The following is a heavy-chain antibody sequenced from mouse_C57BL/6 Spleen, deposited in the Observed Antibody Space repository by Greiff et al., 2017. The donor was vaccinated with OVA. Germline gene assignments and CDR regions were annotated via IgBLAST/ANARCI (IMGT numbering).Heavy chain of an antibody. CDR2: IDPETGGT. CDR1: GYTFTDYE. J-gene: IGHJ2*01. CDR3: TKGASYYSNYVDY. V-gene: IGHV1-15*01. Sequence: QVQLKESGAELVRPGASVTLSCKASGYTFTDYEMHWVKQTPVHGLEWIGAIDPETGGTAYNQKFKGKAILTADKPSSTAYMELRSLTSEDSAVNYGTKGASYYSNYVDYWGQGTTLTVSS. D-gene: IGHD2-5*01.